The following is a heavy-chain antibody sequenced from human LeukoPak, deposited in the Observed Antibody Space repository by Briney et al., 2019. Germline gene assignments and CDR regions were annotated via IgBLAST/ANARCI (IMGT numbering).Heavy chain of an antibody. J-gene: IGHJ4*02. D-gene: IGHD6-13*01. Sequence: GGSLRLSCAASGFTFSNYWMTWVRQAPGKGLEWVANIKPDGSAQYYADSVRGRFTISRDNSKNTLYLQMNSLRAEDTAVYYCARGSSWYLGHNGFDYWGQGTLVTVSS. V-gene: IGHV3-7*04. CDR1: GFTFSNYW. CDR3: ARGSSWYLGHNGFDY. CDR2: IKPDGSAQ.